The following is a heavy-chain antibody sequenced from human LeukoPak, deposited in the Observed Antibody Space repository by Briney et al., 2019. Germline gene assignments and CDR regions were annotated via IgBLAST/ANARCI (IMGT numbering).Heavy chain of an antibody. V-gene: IGHV4-39*07. CDR1: GDSISSSSDS. CDR3: ARDGYYYDGSFEY. D-gene: IGHD3-22*01. Sequence: SETLSLTCTISGDSISSSSDSWAWIRQPPGKGLEWIGSISHSGSSYSKPSLKSRVIISVDTSNNQFSLKLTSVTAADTATYYCARDGYYYDGSFEYWGQGIRVAVSS. CDR2: ISHSGSS. J-gene: IGHJ4*02.